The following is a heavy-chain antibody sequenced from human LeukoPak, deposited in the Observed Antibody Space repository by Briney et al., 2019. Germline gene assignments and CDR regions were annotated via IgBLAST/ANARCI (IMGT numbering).Heavy chain of an antibody. CDR2: VYHSGST. CDR1: GGSISSGGYY. J-gene: IGHJ5*02. Sequence: PSETLSLTCTVSGGSISSGGYYWSWIRQPPGKGLEWIGYVYHSGSTYYNPSLKSRVTISVDRSKNQFSLKLSSVTAADTAVYYCARGGEEDWFDPWGQGTLVTVSS. CDR3: ARGGEEDWFDP. V-gene: IGHV4-30-2*01.